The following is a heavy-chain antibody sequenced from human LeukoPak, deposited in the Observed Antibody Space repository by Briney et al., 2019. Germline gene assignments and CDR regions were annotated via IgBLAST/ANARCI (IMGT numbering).Heavy chain of an antibody. Sequence: GGSLRLSCAASGFTFSSYGMHWVRQAPGKGLEWVAFIRYDGSNKYYADSVKGRFTISRDNSKNTLYLQMNSLRAEDTAVYYCAKDKGAVTTSGAFDIWGQGTMVTVSS. CDR1: GFTFSSYG. D-gene: IGHD4-17*01. CDR3: AKDKGAVTTSGAFDI. J-gene: IGHJ3*02. V-gene: IGHV3-30*02. CDR2: IRYDGSNK.